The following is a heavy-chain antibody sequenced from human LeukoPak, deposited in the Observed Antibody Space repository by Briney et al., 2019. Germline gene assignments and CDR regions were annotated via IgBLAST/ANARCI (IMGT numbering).Heavy chain of an antibody. CDR3: ARDGITMVRGVIAFDY. Sequence: GGSLRLSCAASGXTFSSYAMSWVRQAPGKGLEWVSAISGSGGSTYYADSVKGRFTISRDNSKNTLYLQMNSLRAEDTAVYYCARDGITMVRGVIAFDYWGQGTLVTVSS. V-gene: IGHV3-23*01. CDR2: ISGSGGST. J-gene: IGHJ4*02. CDR1: GXTFSSYA. D-gene: IGHD3-10*01.